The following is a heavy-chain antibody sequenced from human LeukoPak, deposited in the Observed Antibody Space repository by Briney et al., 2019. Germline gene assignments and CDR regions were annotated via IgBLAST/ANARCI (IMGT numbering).Heavy chain of an antibody. Sequence: PGGSLRLSCAASGFTFSDYYMSWIRQAPGKGLEWVSSISGSNSYIYYADSMKGRFTISRDNAKNSLYLQMNTLRAEDTAVYYCAKDYTGGWNDYWGQGIRVTVSS. CDR3: AKDYTGGWNDY. J-gene: IGHJ4*02. CDR2: ISGSNSYI. V-gene: IGHV3-11*06. CDR1: GFTFSDYY. D-gene: IGHD7-27*01.